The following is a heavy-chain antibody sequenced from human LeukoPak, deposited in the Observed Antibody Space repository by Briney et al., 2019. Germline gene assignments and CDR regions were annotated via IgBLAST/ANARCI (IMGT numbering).Heavy chain of an antibody. CDR3: ARVAPVNGYFDY. CDR1: GFTLSSYS. D-gene: IGHD2-8*01. CDR2: ITSISTYI. J-gene: IGHJ4*02. V-gene: IGHV3-21*01. Sequence: GRSLRLSCAPSGFTLSSYSMISVRQAPGKGLEWVSSITSISTYIYYADSLKGRFTISRDNAKNSLYLQMNSLTAEDTAVYYCARVAPVNGYFDYWGQGTLVTVSS.